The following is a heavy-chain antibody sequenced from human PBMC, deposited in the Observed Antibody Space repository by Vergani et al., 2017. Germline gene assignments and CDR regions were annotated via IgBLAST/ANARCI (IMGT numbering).Heavy chain of an antibody. J-gene: IGHJ6*02. CDR3: AGSAPYSYGPPRYYGMYV. Sequence: QVQLVQSGAEVKKPGSSVKVSCKASGGTFSSYAISWVRQAPGQGLEWMGGIIPIFGTANYAQKFQGRVTITADESTSTAYMELSSLRSEDTAVYYCAGSAPYSYGPPRYYGMYVWGQGTTVTVSS. D-gene: IGHD5-18*01. CDR1: GGTFSSYA. V-gene: IGHV1-69*12. CDR2: IIPIFGTA.